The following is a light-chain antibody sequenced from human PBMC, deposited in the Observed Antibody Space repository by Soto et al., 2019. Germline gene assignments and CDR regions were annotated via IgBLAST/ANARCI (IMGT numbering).Light chain of an antibody. CDR3: QQRKYWPPLT. V-gene: IGKV3-11*01. CDR2: DAS. J-gene: IGKJ4*01. Sequence: EVVLTQSPATLSLSPGESATLSCRASQSVDIYLAWYQQKPGQAPRLLIYDASNRATGIPARFSGSGSGTDFTLTISSLEPEDFAVYYCQQRKYWPPLTFGGGTKVEIK. CDR1: QSVDIY.